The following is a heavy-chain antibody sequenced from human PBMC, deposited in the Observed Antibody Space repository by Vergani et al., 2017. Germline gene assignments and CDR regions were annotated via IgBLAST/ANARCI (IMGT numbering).Heavy chain of an antibody. CDR2: IRSDESRG. D-gene: IGHD3-22*01. J-gene: IGHJ4*02. CDR3: AGPQGTSAYYYGGFDY. CDR1: GFTFNSYG. V-gene: IGHV3-30*02. Sequence: QVQLVESGGGVVQPGGSLRLFCAASGFTFNSYGMHWVRQAPGKGLEWVASIRSDESRGYYGDSMEGPFTISRDNSKNTLSLQMNSLTAEDTAIYYCAGPQGTSAYYYGGFDYWGQGILVTVSS.